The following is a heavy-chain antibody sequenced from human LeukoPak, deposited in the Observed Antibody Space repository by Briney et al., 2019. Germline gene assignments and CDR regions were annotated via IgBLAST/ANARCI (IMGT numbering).Heavy chain of an antibody. CDR3: ARRVGRYFGERAYYYNYMDV. CDR2: IYYSGRT. V-gene: IGHV4-61*05. D-gene: IGHD3-10*01. J-gene: IGHJ6*03. CDR1: GYSISSGYY. Sequence: SSETLSLTCTVSGYSISSGYYWVWIRQPPGTGLEWIGYIYYSGRTKYNPSLKNRVTISVDTSKTQLSLKLRSVTAADTAVYYCARRVGRYFGERAYYYNYMDVWDKGTTVTISS.